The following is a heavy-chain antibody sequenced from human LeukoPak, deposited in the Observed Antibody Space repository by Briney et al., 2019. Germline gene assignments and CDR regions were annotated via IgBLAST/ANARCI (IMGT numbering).Heavy chain of an antibody. V-gene: IGHV3-53*04. CDR2: IYSGGST. CDR1: GFTVSSNY. CDR3: ARDSTHRTNGVCYNNYYYGMDV. D-gene: IGHD2-8*01. J-gene: IGHJ6*02. Sequence: GGSLRLSCAASGFTVSSNYMSWVRQAPGKGLEWVSVIYSGGSTYYADSVKGRFTISRHNSKNTLYLQMNSLRAEDTAVYYCARDSTHRTNGVCYNNYYYGMDVWGQGTTVTVSS.